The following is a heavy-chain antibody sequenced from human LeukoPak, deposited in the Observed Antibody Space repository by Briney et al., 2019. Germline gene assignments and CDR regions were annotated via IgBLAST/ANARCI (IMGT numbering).Heavy chain of an antibody. V-gene: IGHV3-53*01. Sequence: GGSLRLSCVVSGFTVSSKYMTWVRQAPGKGLEWVSVFYSSGTTSYADSVKGRFIISRDNSKNTLYLQMNSLRAEDTAVYYCARGRNSRLRYCSSTSCYTGIDYWGQGTLVTVSS. CDR3: ARGRNSRLRYCSSTSCYTGIDY. CDR1: GFTVSSKY. J-gene: IGHJ4*02. CDR2: FYSSGTT. D-gene: IGHD2-2*02.